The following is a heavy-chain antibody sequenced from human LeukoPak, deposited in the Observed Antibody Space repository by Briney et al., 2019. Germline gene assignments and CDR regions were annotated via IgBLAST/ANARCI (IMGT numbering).Heavy chain of an antibody. CDR2: ISSSGSTI. Sequence: PGGSLRLSCAASGFTFSSYDMNWVRQAPGKGLEWVSYISSSGSTIYYADAVKGRFTISRDNAKNSLYLQMNSLRAEDTAVYYCARVGCSGGSCYSKALDIWGQGKMVTVSS. CDR1: GFTFSSYD. V-gene: IGHV3-48*03. CDR3: ARVGCSGGSCYSKALDI. D-gene: IGHD2-15*01. J-gene: IGHJ3*02.